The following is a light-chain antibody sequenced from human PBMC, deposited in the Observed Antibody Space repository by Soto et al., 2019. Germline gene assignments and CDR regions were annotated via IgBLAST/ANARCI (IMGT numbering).Light chain of an antibody. CDR1: QNIFSW. V-gene: IGKV1-5*03. CDR2: KAS. CDR3: QHYNSYSEA. J-gene: IGKJ1*01. Sequence: DIQMTQSPSTLSASVGDRVTITCRASQNIFSWLAWYRQTPGKAPNLLIYKASTLQSGVPSRFSGSGSGTEFTLTISSLQPDDFATYYCQHYNSYSEAFGQGTKVELK.